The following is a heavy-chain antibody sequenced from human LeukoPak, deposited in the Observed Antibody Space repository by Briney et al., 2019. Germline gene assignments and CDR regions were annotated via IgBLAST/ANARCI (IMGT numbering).Heavy chain of an antibody. CDR1: GGSISSYY. CDR3: ATSRYRGAFDI. CDR2: IYSGGST. Sequence: SSETLSLTCTVSGGSISSYYWSWIRQPPGKGLEWVSVIYSGGSTYYADSVKGRFTISRDNSKNTLYLQMNSLRAEDTAVYYCATSRYRGAFDIWGQGIMVTVSS. D-gene: IGHD5-12*01. V-gene: IGHV3-53*03. J-gene: IGHJ3*02.